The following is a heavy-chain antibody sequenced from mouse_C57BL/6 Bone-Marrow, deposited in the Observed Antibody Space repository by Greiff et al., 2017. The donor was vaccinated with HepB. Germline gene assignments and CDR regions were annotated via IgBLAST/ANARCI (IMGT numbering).Heavy chain of an antibody. Sequence: EVQRVESGAELVRPGASVKLSCTASGFNIKDDYMHWVKQRPEQGLEWIGWIDPENGDTEYASKFQGKATITADTSSNTAYLQLSSLTSEDTAVYYCTLTVVAFDYWGQGTTLTVSS. J-gene: IGHJ2*01. CDR3: TLTVVAFDY. CDR2: IDPENGDT. D-gene: IGHD1-1*01. CDR1: GFNIKDDY. V-gene: IGHV14-4*01.